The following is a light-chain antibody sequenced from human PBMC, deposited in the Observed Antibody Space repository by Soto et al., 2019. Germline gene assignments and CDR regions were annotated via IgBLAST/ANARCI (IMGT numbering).Light chain of an antibody. CDR1: ISDVGAYDY. J-gene: IGLJ1*01. Sequence: QSALTQPPSVSGSPGQSVTISCTGTISDVGAYDYVSWYQQHPGKAPKLMIYDVSKRPSGVPDRFSGSKSGDTAYLTISGLQAEDEADYYCCSYAGSYASDYVFGAGTKVTVL. CDR3: CSYAGSYASDYV. V-gene: IGLV2-11*01. CDR2: DVS.